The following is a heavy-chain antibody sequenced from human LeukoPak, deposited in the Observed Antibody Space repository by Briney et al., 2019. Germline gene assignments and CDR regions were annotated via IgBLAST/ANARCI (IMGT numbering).Heavy chain of an antibody. CDR2: ISSSSSST. CDR3: ARYGSGSSYLDY. CDR1: GFTFSDYY. J-gene: IGHJ4*02. Sequence: PGGSLRLSCAASGFTFSDYYMSWIRQAPGKGLEWGSYISSSSSSTNYPDSVKGRFTISRDNAKNSLYLQMNSLRAEDTAVYYCARYGSGSSYLDYWGQGTLVTVSS. V-gene: IGHV3-11*03. D-gene: IGHD3-10*01.